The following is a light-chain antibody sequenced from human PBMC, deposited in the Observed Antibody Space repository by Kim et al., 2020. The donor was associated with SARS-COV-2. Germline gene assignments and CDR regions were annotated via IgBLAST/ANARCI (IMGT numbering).Light chain of an antibody. Sequence: QSVLTQPPSASGTPGQRVTISCSGSSSNIGSNTVNWYYQLPGTAPKLLMYSNNKRPSGVPDRFSGSKSGTSASLAISGLQSEDESDYYCAAWDDSLNGWVFGGGTKLTVL. J-gene: IGLJ3*02. CDR1: SSNIGSNT. CDR3: AAWDDSLNGWV. CDR2: SNN. V-gene: IGLV1-44*01.